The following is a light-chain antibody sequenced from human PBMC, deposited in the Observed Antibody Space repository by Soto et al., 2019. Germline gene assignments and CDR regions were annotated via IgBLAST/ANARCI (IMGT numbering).Light chain of an antibody. CDR2: DAS. CDR1: QGISSA. V-gene: IGKV1-13*02. CDR3: QQADTFPIT. J-gene: IGKJ5*01. Sequence: AIQLTQSPSSLSASVGDRVTITCRASQGISSALAWYQQKPGKAPKLLIYDASSLESGVPSRFSGSGFGTDFTLTISSLQPEDSAIYYCQQADTFPITFGQGTRLEI.